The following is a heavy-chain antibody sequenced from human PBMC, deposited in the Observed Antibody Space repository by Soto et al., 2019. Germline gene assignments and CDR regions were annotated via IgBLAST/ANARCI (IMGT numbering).Heavy chain of an antibody. CDR1: GGSISSGGYS. J-gene: IGHJ4*02. Sequence: SETLSLTCAVSGGSISSGGYSWSWIRQPPGKGLEWIGYIYHSGSTYYNPSLKSRVTISVDRSKNQFSLKLSSVTAADTAVYYCARVAGGYGGKGGLYYFDYWGQGTLVTVSS. D-gene: IGHD5-12*01. CDR3: ARVAGGYGGKGGLYYFDY. V-gene: IGHV4-30-2*01. CDR2: IYHSGST.